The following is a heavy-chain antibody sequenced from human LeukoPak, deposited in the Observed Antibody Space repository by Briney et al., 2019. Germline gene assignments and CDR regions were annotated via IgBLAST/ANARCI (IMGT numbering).Heavy chain of an antibody. CDR2: ISAYNGNT. J-gene: IGHJ6*03. CDR1: GYTFTSYG. CDR3: ARDGHYYDSSGHGGYYYYYMDV. Sequence: ASVKVSCKASGYTFTSYGISWVRQAPGQGLEWMGWISAYNGNTNYAQKLQGRVTMTTDTSTSTAYMELSSLRSEDTAVYYCARDGHYYDSSGHGGYYYYYMDVWGKGTTITVSS. D-gene: IGHD3-22*01. V-gene: IGHV1-18*01.